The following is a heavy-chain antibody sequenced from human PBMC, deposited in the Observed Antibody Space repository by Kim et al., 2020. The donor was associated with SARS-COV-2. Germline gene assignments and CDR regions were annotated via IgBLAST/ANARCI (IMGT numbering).Heavy chain of an antibody. CDR3: AKPTSDYGRYYYYGMDV. D-gene: IGHD4-17*01. J-gene: IGHJ6*02. CDR2: IWYDGSNK. V-gene: IGHV3-33*06. Sequence: GGSLRLSCAASGFTFSSYAMHWVRQAPGKGLEWVAVIWYDGSNKYYADSVKGRFTISRDNSKNTLYLQMNSLRAEDTAVYYCAKPTSDYGRYYYYGMDVWGQGTTVTVSS. CDR1: GFTFSSYA.